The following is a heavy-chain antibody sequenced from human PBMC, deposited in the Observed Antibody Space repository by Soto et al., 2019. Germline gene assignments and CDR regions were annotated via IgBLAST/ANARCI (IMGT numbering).Heavy chain of an antibody. CDR3: ATSKSKTFQY. Sequence: QVQLQESGPGLVKPSGTLSLTCAVSSGSISSDNWWIWVRQPPGEGLEYIGEIYHSGNTHYNPSLNSRVTISVDKSKNQFSLKLTSVTAAXTAVYYCATSKSKTFQYWGQGTLVTVSS. V-gene: IGHV4-4*02. J-gene: IGHJ4*02. CDR1: SGSISSDNW. CDR2: IYHSGNT.